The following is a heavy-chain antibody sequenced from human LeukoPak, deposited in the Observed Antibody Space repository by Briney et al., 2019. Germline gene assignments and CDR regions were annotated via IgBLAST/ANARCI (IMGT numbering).Heavy chain of an antibody. CDR2: IIPILGIA. J-gene: IGHJ4*02. CDR3: ARGRSRGIAASSY. Sequence: SVKVSCKASGGTFSSYAISWVRQAPGQGLEWMGRIIPILGIANYAQKFQGRVTITADKSTSTAYMELSSLRSEDTAVYYCARGRSRGIAASSYWGQGTLVTVSS. V-gene: IGHV1-69*04. CDR1: GGTFSSYA. D-gene: IGHD2-21*01.